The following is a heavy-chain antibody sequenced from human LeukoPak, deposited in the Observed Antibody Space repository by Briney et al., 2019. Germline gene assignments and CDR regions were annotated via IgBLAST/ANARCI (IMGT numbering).Heavy chain of an antibody. CDR1: GYGFTSYG. J-gene: IGHJ5*02. D-gene: IGHD2-15*01. CDR2: ISAYNGNT. CDR3: AREGYCSGGTCYSTMSWFDP. V-gene: IGHV1-18*01. Sequence: ASVTVSCKASGYGFTSYGITWVRQAPGQGLEWMGWISAYNGNTNYAQKLQGRVTLTTDTSTSTAYMELRSLRSDDTAVYYCAREGYCSGGTCYSTMSWFDPWGQGTLVTVSS.